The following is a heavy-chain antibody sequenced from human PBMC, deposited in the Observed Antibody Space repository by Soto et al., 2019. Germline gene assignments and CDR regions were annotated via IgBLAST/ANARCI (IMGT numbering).Heavy chain of an antibody. CDR3: ARDPNDSSAYYHHYYYGMDV. D-gene: IGHD3-22*01. Sequence: QIQLMQSGAEVKKPGASVKVSCKASGYTFTSYGIHWVRQAPGQRLEWTGWINAGNGNTKYSEKFQGRVTITRETSASTAYLELSILRSEDTAVYYCARDPNDSSAYYHHYYYGMDVWGQGTTVTVSS. CDR2: INAGNGNT. J-gene: IGHJ6*02. CDR1: GYTFTSYG. V-gene: IGHV1-3*01.